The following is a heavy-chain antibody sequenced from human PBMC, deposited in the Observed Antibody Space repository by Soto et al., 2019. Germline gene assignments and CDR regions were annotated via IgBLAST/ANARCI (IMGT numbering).Heavy chain of an antibody. CDR2: IIPISGTE. CDR1: GGTFSSHS. D-gene: IGHD2-2*01. CDR3: STSVYCSTTRCYYYYGLDV. Sequence: QVQLVQSGAEVKKPGSSVKVSCKVSGGTFSSHSINWVRQAPGQGPEWMGGIIPISGTENYAQKFQGRVTITADESTSTAYMELSSLTSEDTALYYCSTSVYCSTTRCYYYYGLDVWGQGTTVIVSS. V-gene: IGHV1-69*01. J-gene: IGHJ6*02.